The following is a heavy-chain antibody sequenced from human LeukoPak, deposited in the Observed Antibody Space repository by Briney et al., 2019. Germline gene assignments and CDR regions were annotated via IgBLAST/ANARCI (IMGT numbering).Heavy chain of an antibody. CDR3: ARSLGGEWFGDSYGY. CDR2: ISTYNGNT. Sequence: ASVKVSCKASGYTFISYGISWVRQAPGQGLEWMGWISTYNGNTNYAQRFQGRLTMTTDTSTSTAYMELRSLRYDDTAVYYCARSLGGEWFGDSYGYWGQGTLVTVSS. J-gene: IGHJ4*02. CDR1: GYTFISYG. D-gene: IGHD3-10*01. V-gene: IGHV1-18*01.